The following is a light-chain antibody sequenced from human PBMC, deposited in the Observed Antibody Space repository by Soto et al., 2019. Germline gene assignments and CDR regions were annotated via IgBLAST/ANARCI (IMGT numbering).Light chain of an antibody. CDR2: QAS. J-gene: IGKJ1*01. V-gene: IGKV1-5*03. CDR1: ERIDIW. CDR3: EHHQRYPRT. Sequence: DIPMTQSPSTLSASVGDRVTITCRASERIDIWLAWSQQRPGKAPKLLSYQASRLESGVPSRIRGSGSGTEFTLTISSLQPDDFASYYCEHHQRYPRTFGQGTK.